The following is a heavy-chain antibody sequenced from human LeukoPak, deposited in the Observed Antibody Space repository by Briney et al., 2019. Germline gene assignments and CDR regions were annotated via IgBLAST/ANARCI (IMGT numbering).Heavy chain of an antibody. CDR3: ARDQYYYGSGSYIDY. CDR2: IYRGGTT. V-gene: IGHV3-53*01. CDR1: GFTFSSYW. Sequence: PGGSLRLSCAAPGFTFSSYWMSWVRQAPGKGLQWVSVIYRGGTTDYADSVKGRFTISRDNSKNTLYPQMNSLRAEDTAVYYCARDQYYYGSGSYIDYWGQGTLVTVSS. J-gene: IGHJ4*02. D-gene: IGHD3-10*01.